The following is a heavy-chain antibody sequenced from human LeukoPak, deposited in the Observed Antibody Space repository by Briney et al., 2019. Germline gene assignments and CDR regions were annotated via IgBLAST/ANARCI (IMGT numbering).Heavy chain of an antibody. CDR2: INTNTGNP. Sequence: GASVKVSCKASGYTFTSHAMNWVRQAPGQGLEWMGWINTNTGNPTYAQGFTGRFVFSLGTSVNTAYLQISSLKAEDSAVYYCARWPSFGVLDDWGRGTLVTVSS. V-gene: IGHV7-4-1*02. CDR1: GYTFTSHA. D-gene: IGHD3-3*01. J-gene: IGHJ4*02. CDR3: ARWPSFGVLDD.